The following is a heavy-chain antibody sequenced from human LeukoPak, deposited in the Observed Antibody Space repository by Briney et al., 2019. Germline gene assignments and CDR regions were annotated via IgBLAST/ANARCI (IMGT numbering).Heavy chain of an antibody. Sequence: ASVKVSCXASGYTFTNYHMHWVRRAPGQGPEWMGIINPSGGSTSYAQKFQGRVTMTRDTSTSTVYMELSSLKSEDTAVYYCSRERGGSSRNFDYWGQGTLVTVSS. CDR1: GYTFTNYH. CDR3: SRERGGSSRNFDY. J-gene: IGHJ4*02. D-gene: IGHD6-6*01. CDR2: INPSGGST. V-gene: IGHV1-46*01.